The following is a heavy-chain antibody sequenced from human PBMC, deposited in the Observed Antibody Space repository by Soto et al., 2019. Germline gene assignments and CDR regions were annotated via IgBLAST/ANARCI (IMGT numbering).Heavy chain of an antibody. CDR3: ARDLTIVPATHPRLENYGMDV. CDR2: ISPYNGHT. Sequence: QVQLVQSAGEVKKPGASVKVSCNPSGYSFTSYGISWVRRAPGQGLEWMGWISPYNGHTQFVQRFQGRVSMTTDTSTKTAYMELRNLRSDDTAHYYCARDLTIVPATHPRLENYGMDVWGQGTTVIVSS. V-gene: IGHV1-18*01. J-gene: IGHJ6*02. CDR1: GYSFTSYG. D-gene: IGHD2-2*01.